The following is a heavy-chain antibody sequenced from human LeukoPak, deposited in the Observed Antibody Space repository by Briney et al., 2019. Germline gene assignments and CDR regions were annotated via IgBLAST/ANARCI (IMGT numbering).Heavy chain of an antibody. Sequence: GGSLRLSCAASGFTFSSSAMSWVRQAPGKGLYWVSAISGSGTGTYYADSVKGRFTISRDNSKNTLYLQMNSLRAEDTAVYYCAKEGGTGNRFDHWGQGTLVTVSS. V-gene: IGHV3-23*01. CDR2: ISGSGTGT. CDR1: GFTFSSSA. J-gene: IGHJ4*02. D-gene: IGHD1-1*01. CDR3: AKEGGTGNRFDH.